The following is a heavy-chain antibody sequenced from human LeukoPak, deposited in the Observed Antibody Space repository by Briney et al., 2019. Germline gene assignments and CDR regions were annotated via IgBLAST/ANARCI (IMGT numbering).Heavy chain of an antibody. CDR2: IYYSGST. CDR3: ARWEPAGYYFDY. V-gene: IGHV4-30-4*01. Sequence: SETLSLTCTVSGGSICSGDYYWSWIRQPPGKGLEWIGYIYYSGSTYYNPSLKSRVTISVDTSKNQFSLKLSSVTAADTAVYYCARWEPAGYYFDYWGQGTLVTISS. CDR1: GGSICSGDYY. J-gene: IGHJ4*02. D-gene: IGHD2-2*01.